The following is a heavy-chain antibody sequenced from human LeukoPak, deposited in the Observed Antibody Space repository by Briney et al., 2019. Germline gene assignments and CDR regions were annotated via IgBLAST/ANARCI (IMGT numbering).Heavy chain of an antibody. J-gene: IGHJ5*02. V-gene: IGHV1-2*02. CDR1: GYTFTGYY. D-gene: IGHD2-2*01. CDR3: ARALVPAAHRLSS. Sequence: ASVTVSCKASGYTFTGYYMHWVRQAPGQGLEWMGWINPNSGDTKYAQKFQGRVTMTRDMSISTAYMDLSRLTSDDTAVYYCARALVPAAHRLSSWGQGTLVTVSS. CDR2: INPNSGDT.